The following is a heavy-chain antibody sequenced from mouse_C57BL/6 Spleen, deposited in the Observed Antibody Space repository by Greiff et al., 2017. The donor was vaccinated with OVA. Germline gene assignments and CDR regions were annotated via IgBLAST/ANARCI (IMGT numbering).Heavy chain of an antibody. CDR3: ARENYYGSSYWYFEV. V-gene: IGHV1-69*01. CDR2: IDPSDSYT. CDR1: GYTFTSYW. J-gene: IGHJ1*03. Sequence: QVQLKQPGAELVMPGASVKLSCKASGYTFTSYWMHWVKQRPGQGLEWIGEIDPSDSYTNYNQKFKGKSTLTVDKSSSTAYMQLSSLTSEDSAVYYCARENYYGSSYWYFEVWGTGTTVTVSS. D-gene: IGHD1-1*01.